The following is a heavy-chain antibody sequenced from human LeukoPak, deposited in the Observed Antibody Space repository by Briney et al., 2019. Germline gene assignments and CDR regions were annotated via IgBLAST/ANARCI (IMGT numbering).Heavy chain of an antibody. Sequence: SETLSLTFTVSGGSISSGDYYWSWIRQPPGKGLEWMGYIYYSGSTYYNPSLKSRVTISVDTSENQFSLKLSSVTAADTAVYYCARDMRFGRQLVPRYFDLWGRGTLVTVSS. CDR3: ARDMRFGRQLVPRYFDL. J-gene: IGHJ2*01. V-gene: IGHV4-30-4*02. CDR2: IYYSGST. D-gene: IGHD6-6*01. CDR1: GGSISSGDYY.